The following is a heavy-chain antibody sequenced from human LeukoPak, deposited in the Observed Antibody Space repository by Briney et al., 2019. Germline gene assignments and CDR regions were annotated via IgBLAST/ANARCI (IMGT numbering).Heavy chain of an antibody. D-gene: IGHD3-3*01. Sequence: PGGSLRLSCAASGFTFSDYYMSWIRQAPGKGLEWVSYISNSGSIIYYLDSVKGRFTISRDNAKNTLYLQMNSLRAEDTAVYYCAKDTNYDFWSGYYFDYWGQGTLVTVSS. J-gene: IGHJ4*02. CDR2: ISNSGSII. CDR1: GFTFSDYY. V-gene: IGHV3-11*01. CDR3: AKDTNYDFWSGYYFDY.